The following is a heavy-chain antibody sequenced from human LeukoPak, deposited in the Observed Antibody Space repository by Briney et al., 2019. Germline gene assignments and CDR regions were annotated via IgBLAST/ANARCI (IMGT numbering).Heavy chain of an antibody. J-gene: IGHJ5*02. V-gene: IGHV1-2*02. Sequence: ASVKVSCKASGYTFTGYYMHWVRQAPVQGLEWIGWINPNSGGTNYAQKFQGRVTMTRDTSISTAYMELSRLRSDDTAVYYCARGGYSSSWYSIDPWGQGTLVTVSS. D-gene: IGHD6-13*01. CDR3: ARGGYSSSWYSIDP. CDR2: INPNSGGT. CDR1: GYTFTGYY.